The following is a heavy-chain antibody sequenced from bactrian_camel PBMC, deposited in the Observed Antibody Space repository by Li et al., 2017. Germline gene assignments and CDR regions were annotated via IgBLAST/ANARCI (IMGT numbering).Heavy chain of an antibody. CDR3: AAHSGALCSDWTRYNT. CDR2: ISTTVGTT. J-gene: IGHJ4*01. D-gene: IGHD1*01. Sequence: QLVESGGGSVQAGGSLRLSCAVSGYRLCVAWFRQVPGKAREGVASISTTVGTTYYRDDSLKGRFTISRDRAKNTVYLEMYGLEPGDTAMYYCAAHSGALCSDWTRYNTWGQGTQVTVS. V-gene: IGHV3S63*01. CDR1: GYRLC.